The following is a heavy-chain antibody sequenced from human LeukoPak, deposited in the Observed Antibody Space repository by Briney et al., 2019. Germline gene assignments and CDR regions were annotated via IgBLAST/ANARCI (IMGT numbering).Heavy chain of an antibody. J-gene: IGHJ5*02. CDR1: GGSFSGYY. V-gene: IGHV4-4*07. Sequence: SETLSLTCAVYGGSFSGYYWSWIRQPAGTALEWIGRIYTSGTITYNPSLKSRVTMSVDTSKNQFSLKLSSVTAADTAVYYCARDSGTTGEVKFDPWGQGTLVTVSS. CDR3: ARDSGTTGEVKFDP. CDR2: IYTSGTI. D-gene: IGHD3-10*01.